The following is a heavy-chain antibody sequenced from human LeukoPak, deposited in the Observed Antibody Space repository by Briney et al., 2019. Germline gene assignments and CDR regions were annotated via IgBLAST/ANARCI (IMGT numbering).Heavy chain of an antibody. D-gene: IGHD6-19*01. CDR2: INPNSGGT. V-gene: IGHV1-2*04. J-gene: IGHJ4*02. Sequence: GASVKVSCKASGYTFTGYYMHWVRQAPGQGLEWMGWINPNSGGTNYAQKFQGWVTMTRDTSISTAYMELSRLRSDDTAVYYCAREPIVRSSGWYDYWGQGTLVTVSS. CDR1: GYTFTGYY. CDR3: AREPIVRSSGWYDY.